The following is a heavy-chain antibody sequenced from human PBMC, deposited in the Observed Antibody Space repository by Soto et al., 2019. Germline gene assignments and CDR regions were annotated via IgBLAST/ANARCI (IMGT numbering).Heavy chain of an antibody. CDR3: ARLNGYCVSTNCRGYYGMDF. D-gene: IGHD2-2*03. V-gene: IGHV4-39*01. J-gene: IGHJ6*02. CDR1: WGSVIDLGDS. CDR2: IYSSENT. Sequence: LSDSNSVSWGSVIDLGDSRSWKRKTPGKGLEWIGTIYSSENTYYNPSLLSRVTISVDTSKNEFSLRLSSVTAADTAVYYCARLNGYCVSTNCRGYYGMDFWGQGTMVTVS.